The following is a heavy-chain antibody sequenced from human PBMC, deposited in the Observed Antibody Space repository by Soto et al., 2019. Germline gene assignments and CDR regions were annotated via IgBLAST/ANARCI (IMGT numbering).Heavy chain of an antibody. D-gene: IGHD3-3*01. CDR3: AKDASITIFGVVTPVYYYGMDV. V-gene: IGHV3-23*01. CDR2: ISGSGGST. Sequence: GGSMRLSCAASGFTFSSYAVSWVRQDTGKGLEWVSAISGSGGSTYYADSVKGRFTISRDNSKNTLYPQMNSLRAEDTAVYYCAKDASITIFGVVTPVYYYGMDVWGQGTTVTV. J-gene: IGHJ6*02. CDR1: GFTFSSYA.